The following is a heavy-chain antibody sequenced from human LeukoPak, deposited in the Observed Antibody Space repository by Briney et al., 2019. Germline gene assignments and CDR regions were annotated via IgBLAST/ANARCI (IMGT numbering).Heavy chain of an antibody. V-gene: IGHV3-64D*06. Sequence: GGSLRLSCSASGFTFSSCDMHWVRQAPGKGLEYVSAISSNGGSTYNADSVKGRFTISRDNSKNTLYLQMSSLRAEDTAVYYCVKVGSGSSGWYGYWGQGTLVTVSS. CDR2: ISSNGGST. CDR3: VKVGSGSSGWYGY. J-gene: IGHJ4*02. CDR1: GFTFSSCD. D-gene: IGHD3-22*01.